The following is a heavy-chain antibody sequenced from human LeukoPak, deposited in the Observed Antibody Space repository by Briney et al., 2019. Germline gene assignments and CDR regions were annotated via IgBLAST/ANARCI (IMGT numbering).Heavy chain of an antibody. D-gene: IGHD3-3*01. J-gene: IGHJ4*02. CDR2: IYSGGST. V-gene: IGHV3-53*01. CDR3: ARGGYYDFWSGYHPFDY. CDR1: GFTVSSNY. Sequence: PGGSLRLSCAASGFTVSSNYMSWVRQAPGKGLEWVSVIYSGGSTYYADSVKGRFTISRGNSKNTLYLQMNSLRAEDTAVYYCARGGYYDFWSGYHPFDYWGQGTLVTVSS.